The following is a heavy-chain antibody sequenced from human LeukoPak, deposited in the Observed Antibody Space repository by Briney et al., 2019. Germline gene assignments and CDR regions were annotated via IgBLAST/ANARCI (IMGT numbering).Heavy chain of an antibody. Sequence: VASVKVSCKASGYTFTSYAMNWVRQAPGQGLEWMGWIDTNTGNPTYAQGFTGRFVFSLDTSVSTAYLQISSLKAEDTAVYYCARTSPRANPDAFDIWGQGTMVTVSS. CDR1: GYTFTSYA. CDR3: ARTSPRANPDAFDI. J-gene: IGHJ3*02. CDR2: IDTNTGNP. V-gene: IGHV7-4-1*02. D-gene: IGHD1-26*01.